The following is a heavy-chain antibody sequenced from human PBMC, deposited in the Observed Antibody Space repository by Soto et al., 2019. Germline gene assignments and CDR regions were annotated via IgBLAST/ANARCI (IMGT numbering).Heavy chain of an antibody. Sequence: PGGSLRLSCEGSGFTFTDYYMTWIRQAPGKGLEWVAYINTLSTAIYYADSVKGRFTISRDNAKNSLYLQMNGLRAEDTATYYCVRRLQWQLRPLDSWGRGTLVTVSS. CDR1: GFTFTDYY. CDR3: VRRLQWQLRPLDS. J-gene: IGHJ4*02. D-gene: IGHD6-19*01. V-gene: IGHV3-11*01. CDR2: INTLSTAI.